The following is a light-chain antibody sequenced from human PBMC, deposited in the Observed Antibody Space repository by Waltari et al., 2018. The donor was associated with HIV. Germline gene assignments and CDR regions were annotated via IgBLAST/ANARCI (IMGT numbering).Light chain of an antibody. CDR2: DAS. V-gene: IGKV1-33*01. CDR3: QQYDNLPLT. CDR1: QDITNY. J-gene: IGKJ2*01. Sequence: DIQMTQSPSSLSASVGDRIIITCQASQDITNYLNWYQKKPGKAPKLLIYDASNLQTWVPSRFSGSGSGTHFTFTINNLQPEDFASYYCQQYDNLPLTVGQGTKLDIK.